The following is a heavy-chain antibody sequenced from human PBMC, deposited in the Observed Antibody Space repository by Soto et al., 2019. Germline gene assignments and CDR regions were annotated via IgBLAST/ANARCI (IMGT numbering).Heavy chain of an antibody. V-gene: IGHV3-23*01. D-gene: IGHD2-2*01. Sequence: PVGSLRLSCAASGFTFSSYAMAWVRQARGEGLEWVSAISGSGGSTYYADSVKGQFTISRDNSKNTLYLQMNSLRAEDTAVYYCAKTGHIVVVPADKNWFDPWGQGTLVTVSS. CDR2: ISGSGGST. CDR3: AKTGHIVVVPADKNWFDP. J-gene: IGHJ5*02. CDR1: GFTFSSYA.